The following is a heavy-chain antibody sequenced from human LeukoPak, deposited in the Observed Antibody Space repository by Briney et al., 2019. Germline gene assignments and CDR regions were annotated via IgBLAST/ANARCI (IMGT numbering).Heavy chain of an antibody. CDR1: GFTFSSYS. J-gene: IGHJ4*02. D-gene: IGHD6-19*01. Sequence: GGSLRLSCAASGFTFSSYSMNWVRQAPGKGLEWVSSISSSSSYIYYADSVKGRFTISRDNAKNSLYLQMNSLRAEDTAVYYCARDPAAVAGTWGFVYWGQGTLVTVSS. V-gene: IGHV3-21*01. CDR2: ISSSSSYI. CDR3: ARDPAAVAGTWGFVY.